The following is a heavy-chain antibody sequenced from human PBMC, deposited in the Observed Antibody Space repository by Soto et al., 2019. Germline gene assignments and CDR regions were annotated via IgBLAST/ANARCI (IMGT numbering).Heavy chain of an antibody. CDR1: GGSVSSGSYY. J-gene: IGHJ4*02. V-gene: IGHV4-61*01. CDR2: IYYSGST. Sequence: PSETLSLTCTVSGGSVSSGSYYWSWIRQPPGKGLEWIGCIYYSGSTNYNPSLKSRVTMSLDTSKNQFSLKLSSVTAADTAVYYCARETSYSQHDYWGQGTLVTVSS. CDR3: ARETSYSQHDY. D-gene: IGHD1-26*01.